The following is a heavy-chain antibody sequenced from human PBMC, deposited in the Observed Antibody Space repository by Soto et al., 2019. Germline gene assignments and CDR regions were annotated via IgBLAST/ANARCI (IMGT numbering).Heavy chain of an antibody. J-gene: IGHJ3*02. V-gene: IGHV2-26*01. CDR1: GVSLSNGILC. Sequence: SGPTRFNPTYTLSRTLTVSGVSLSNGILCLTLIRQPPGKALEWLAHILSNDEKSYSPSLKSRLTISKDTSKSQVVLTMTNMDPVATDTYYCAPTSMDGRRQDSDICGKRKMVNVSS. CDR2: ILSNDEK. D-gene: IGHD1-1*01. CDR3: APTSMDGRRQDSDI.